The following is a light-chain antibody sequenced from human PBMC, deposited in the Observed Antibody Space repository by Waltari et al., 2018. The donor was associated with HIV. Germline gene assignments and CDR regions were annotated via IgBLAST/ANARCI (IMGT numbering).Light chain of an antibody. CDR1: QSVSTK. J-gene: IGKJ1*01. CDR2: DAS. V-gene: IGKV3-15*01. CDR3: QQYITWPPWT. Sequence: EIVLTQSPATLSVFPGDRATLSGRASQSVSTKVAWYRQKAGQSPRRLVDDASTRANGIPARFSGSGAGTEITLTISSLQSEDFALYFCQQYITWPPWTFGQGTQREIK.